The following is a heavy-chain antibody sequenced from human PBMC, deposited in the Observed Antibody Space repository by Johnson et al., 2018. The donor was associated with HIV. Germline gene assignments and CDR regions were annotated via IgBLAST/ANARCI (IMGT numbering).Heavy chain of an antibody. D-gene: IGHD3-16*01. CDR1: GFTFDDYG. CDR2: ISSDGTTI. V-gene: IGHV3-48*01. J-gene: IGHJ3*02. CDR3: ARGRGPRGAFDI. Sequence: VQLVESGGGVVRPGGSLRLSCAASGFTFDDYGMSWVRQAPGKGLEWVSYISSDGTTIYDADSVKGRFTISRDNSKNTLYLQMNSLRAEDTAVYYCARGRGPRGAFDIWGQGTMVTVSS.